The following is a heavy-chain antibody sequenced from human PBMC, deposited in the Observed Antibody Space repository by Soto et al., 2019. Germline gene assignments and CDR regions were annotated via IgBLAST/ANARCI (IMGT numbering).Heavy chain of an antibody. D-gene: IGHD3-16*02. CDR2: INHSGST. J-gene: IGHJ4*02. V-gene: IGHV4-34*01. CDR1: GGSFSGYY. CDR3: ARGRLYDYIWGSYRYTVFDY. Sequence: SETLSLTCAVYGGSFSGYYWSWIRQPPGKGLDWIGEINHSGSTNYNPSLKSRVTISVDTSKNQFSLKLSSVTAADTAVYHCARGRLYDYIWGSYRYTVFDYWGQGTLVTVSS.